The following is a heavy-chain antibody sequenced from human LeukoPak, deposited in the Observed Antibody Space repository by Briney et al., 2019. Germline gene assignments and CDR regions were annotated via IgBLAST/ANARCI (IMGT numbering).Heavy chain of an antibody. CDR1: GGSITSGRYY. D-gene: IGHD1-20*01. CDR2: VSYSGST. Sequence: SETLSLTCTLSGGSITSGRYYWTWIRQHPQRGLEWIVYVSYSGSTNYNSSLKSRLTISADTSKNQFYLRLTSVTAADTAVYYCARDPRGDITGTTFDRWGQGTLVTVSS. CDR3: ARDPRGDITGTTFDR. V-gene: IGHV4-31*03. J-gene: IGHJ5*02.